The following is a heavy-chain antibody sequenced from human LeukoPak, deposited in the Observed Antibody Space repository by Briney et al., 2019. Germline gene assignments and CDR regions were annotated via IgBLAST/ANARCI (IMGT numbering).Heavy chain of an antibody. CDR2: IYYSGST. CDR1: GGSISSGSYY. CDR3: ARTEESGYSYRYFGYYYMDV. V-gene: IGHV4-39*07. Sequence: KPSETLSLTCTVSGGSISSGSYYWGWIRQPPGKGLEWIGSIYYSGSTHYNPSLKSRVTISVDTSKNQFSLKPSSVTAADTAVYYCARTEESGYSYRYFGYYYMDVWGKGTTVTVSS. D-gene: IGHD5-18*01. J-gene: IGHJ6*03.